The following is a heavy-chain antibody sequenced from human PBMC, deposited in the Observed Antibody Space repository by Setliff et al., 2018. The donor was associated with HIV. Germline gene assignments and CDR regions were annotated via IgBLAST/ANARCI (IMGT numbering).Heavy chain of an antibody. CDR1: GGSVSGFY. V-gene: IGHV4-34*01. J-gene: IGHJ4*02. Sequence: TSETLSLTCAVYGGSVSGFYWSWIRQPPGKGLEWIGEINHSGSTNYNSSLKSRVTISVDTSKNQFSLKLSSVTAADTAVYYCVRGNPDYDILTGYWSYYFDYWGQGTLVTVSS. D-gene: IGHD3-9*01. CDR2: INHSGST. CDR3: VRGNPDYDILTGYWSYYFDY.